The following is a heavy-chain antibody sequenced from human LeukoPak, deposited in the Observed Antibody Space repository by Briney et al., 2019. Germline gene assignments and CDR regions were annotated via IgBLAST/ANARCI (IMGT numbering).Heavy chain of an antibody. CDR2: FSSSGGSA. J-gene: IGHJ4*02. Sequence: PGGSLSPSCVGSGFTFSSYSMSWVRQAPGKGLEWVSGFSSSGGSAYYAASVKGRFTISRDNSKNTLYLQMNSLRAEDTAVYYCAKGDDILTGDFDYWGQGTLVTVSS. V-gene: IGHV3-23*01. CDR3: AKGDDILTGDFDY. CDR1: GFTFSSYS. D-gene: IGHD3-9*01.